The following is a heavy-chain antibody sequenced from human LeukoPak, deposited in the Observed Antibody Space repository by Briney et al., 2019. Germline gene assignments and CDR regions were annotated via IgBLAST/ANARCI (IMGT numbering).Heavy chain of an antibody. Sequence: GGSLRLSCAASGFTFDDYAMHWVRRAPGKGLEWASGISWNSGSIGYADSVKGRFTISRDNAKNSLYLQMNSLRAEDTALYYCATGYYYDSSGYYYVRAEYFQHWGQGTLVTVSS. V-gene: IGHV3-9*01. CDR3: ATGYYYDSSGYYYVRAEYFQH. D-gene: IGHD3-22*01. CDR2: ISWNSGSI. CDR1: GFTFDDYA. J-gene: IGHJ1*01.